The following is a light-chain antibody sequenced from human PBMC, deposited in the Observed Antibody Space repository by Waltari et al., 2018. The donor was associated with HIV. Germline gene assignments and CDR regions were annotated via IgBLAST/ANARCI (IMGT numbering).Light chain of an antibody. J-gene: IGKJ4*01. CDR1: QSVSSY. Sequence: EIVLTQSPATLSLSPGERATLSCRASQSVSSYLAWYQQKPGQAPRLLIYDTSNRATGIPARFSGGGSGTDFTLTISSLELEDFAVYYCQQRSNWLTFGGGTKVEIK. V-gene: IGKV3-11*01. CDR2: DTS. CDR3: QQRSNWLT.